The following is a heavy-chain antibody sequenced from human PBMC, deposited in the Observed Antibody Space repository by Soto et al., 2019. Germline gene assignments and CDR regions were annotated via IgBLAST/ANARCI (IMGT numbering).Heavy chain of an antibody. CDR2: IYYSGST. CDR3: ARHRGDLVGATWRGYNWFDP. D-gene: IGHD1-26*01. V-gene: IGHV4-39*01. Sequence: SETLSLTCXVSGGSISSSSYYWGWIRQPPGKGLEWIGSIYYSGSTYYNPSLKSRVTISVDTSKNQFSLKLSSVTAADTAVYYCARHRGDLVGATWRGYNWFDPWGQGTLVTV. CDR1: GGSISSSSYY. J-gene: IGHJ5*02.